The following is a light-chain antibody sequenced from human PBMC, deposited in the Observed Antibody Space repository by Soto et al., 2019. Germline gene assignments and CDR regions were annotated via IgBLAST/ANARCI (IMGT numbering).Light chain of an antibody. J-gene: IGKJ4*01. CDR2: GAS. Sequence: DIVMTQSPATLSVAPGDRVTFSCRASQGVSRKLAWYQHKPGQAPRLLISGASTGATGIPARFSGSGSGTDFTLTISSLQSEDFAVYYCQQYNSWPLTFGGGTKVDIK. CDR1: QGVSRK. CDR3: QQYNSWPLT. V-gene: IGKV3-15*01.